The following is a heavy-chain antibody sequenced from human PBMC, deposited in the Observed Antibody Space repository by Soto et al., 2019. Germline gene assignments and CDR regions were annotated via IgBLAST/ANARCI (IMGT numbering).Heavy chain of an antibody. J-gene: IGHJ5*02. V-gene: IGHV4-31*03. CDR3: ARGYSGLSAEDENWFDP. D-gene: IGHD2-15*01. Sequence: SETLSLTCTVSGGSIGSGGYYWSWIRQHPGKGLEWIGYIYYSGSTYYNPSLKSRVTISVDTSKNQFSLKLSSVTAADTAVYYCARGYSGLSAEDENWFDPWGQGTLVTVSS. CDR1: GGSIGSGGYY. CDR2: IYYSGST.